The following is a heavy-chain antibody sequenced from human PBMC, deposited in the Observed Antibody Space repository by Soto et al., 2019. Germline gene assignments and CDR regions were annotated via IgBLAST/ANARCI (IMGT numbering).Heavy chain of an antibody. V-gene: IGHV1-46*01. J-gene: IGHJ4*02. CDR2: ISPSGGST. D-gene: IGHD6-19*01. CDR1: GYTFINYY. Sequence: ASVKVSCKASGYTFINYYMHWVRQAPGQGLEWMGIISPSGGSTSYPQKFQGRVTMTRDTSTSTVYMELISLRAEDTAVYYCARQWLAHDYWGQGNLVTVSS. CDR3: ARQWLAHDY.